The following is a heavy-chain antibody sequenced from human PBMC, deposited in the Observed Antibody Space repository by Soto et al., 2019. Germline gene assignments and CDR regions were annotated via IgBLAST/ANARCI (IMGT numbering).Heavy chain of an antibody. V-gene: IGHV3-30*18. D-gene: IGHD5-12*01. CDR2: ISYDGSNK. CDR3: AKDLDYPYYFDY. Sequence: GGSLRLSCITSGFRFSSYAMHWVRQAPGKGLEWVAVISYDGSNKYYADSVKGRFTISRDNSKNTLYLQMNSLRAEDTAVYYCAKDLDYPYYFDYWGQGTLVTVSS. CDR1: GFRFSSYA. J-gene: IGHJ4*02.